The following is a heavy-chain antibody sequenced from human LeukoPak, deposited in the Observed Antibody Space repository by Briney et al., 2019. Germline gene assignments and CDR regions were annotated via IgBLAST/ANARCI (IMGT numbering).Heavy chain of an antibody. CDR1: VLSLRGGD. D-gene: IGHD3-9*01. V-gene: IGHV4-4*08. CDR3: ARLSHLGLRYDNRRAFDV. J-gene: IGHJ3*01. CDR2: LSASGHT. Sequence: SETLSLTCTVSVLSLRGGDWSWIRQPRGKGPEWLGSLSASGHTNSNPSLWGGLTMSVDTATNQCSLRLTSVTAADTALYYCARLSHLGLRYDNRRAFDVWGQGTMITVSS.